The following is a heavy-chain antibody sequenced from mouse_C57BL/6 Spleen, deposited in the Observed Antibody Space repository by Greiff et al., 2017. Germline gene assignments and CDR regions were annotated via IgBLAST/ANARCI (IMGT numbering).Heavy chain of an antibody. D-gene: IGHD2-3*01. V-gene: IGHV1-69*01. CDR2: IDPSDSYT. CDR3: AVGWLLRFHWYFDV. Sequence: QVQLQQPGAELVMPGASVKLSCKASGYTFTSYWMHWVKQRPGQGLEWIGEIDPSDSYTNYNQKFKGKSTLTVDKSSSTAYMQLSSLTSEDSAVYYCAVGWLLRFHWYFDVWGTGTTVTVSS. J-gene: IGHJ1*03. CDR1: GYTFTSYW.